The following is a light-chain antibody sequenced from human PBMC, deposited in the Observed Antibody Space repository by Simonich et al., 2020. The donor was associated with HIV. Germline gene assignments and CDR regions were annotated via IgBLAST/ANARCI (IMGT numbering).Light chain of an antibody. V-gene: IGKV3-15*01. CDR2: DAS. J-gene: IGKJ2*01. CDR3: QQYNNWPYT. CDR1: QSVSSN. Sequence: EIVMTQSPATLSVSPGERATLSCRASQSVSSNFAWYQQKPGPAPRLLIYDASTRATGIPARFSGSGSGTEFTLTISSMQSEDFAVYYCQQYNNWPYTFGQGTKLEIK.